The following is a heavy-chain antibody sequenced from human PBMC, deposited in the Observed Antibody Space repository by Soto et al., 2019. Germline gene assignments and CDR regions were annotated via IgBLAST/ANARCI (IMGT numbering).Heavy chain of an antibody. J-gene: IGHJ6*02. CDR1: GFTFNTYA. D-gene: IGHD3-3*01. CDR2: ISYDGTNK. Sequence: QVQLVESGGGVVQPGRSLRLSCAASGFTFNTYAMHWVRQAPGKGLEWVAVISYDGTNKNNADTVKGRFTISRDNSKNTLYLQMNSLRPEDTGVYYWARERITVFGDYFYYYGMDVWGQGTTVTVSS. CDR3: ARERITVFGDYFYYYGMDV. V-gene: IGHV3-30-3*01.